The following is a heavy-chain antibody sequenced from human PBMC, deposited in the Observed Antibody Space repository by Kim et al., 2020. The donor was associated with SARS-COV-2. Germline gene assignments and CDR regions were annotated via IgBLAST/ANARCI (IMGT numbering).Heavy chain of an antibody. Sequence: GGKTNYAAPVKGRFTISRENSKNTLFLQMNSLRAEDTALYYCAKDFASDYWGQGTLVTVSS. CDR2: GGKT. V-gene: IGHV3-23*01. CDR3: AKDFASDY. D-gene: IGHD3-3*01. J-gene: IGHJ4*02.